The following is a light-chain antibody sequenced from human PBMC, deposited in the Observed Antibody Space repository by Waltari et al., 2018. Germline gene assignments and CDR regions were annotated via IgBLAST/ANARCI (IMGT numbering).Light chain of an antibody. CDR3: QQVGRSTGT. J-gene: IGKJ1*01. V-gene: IGKV3-20*01. CDR1: QSVYSKY. CDR2: CAS. Sequence: EIVLTQSPGTLSLSPGERATLSCRASQSVYSKYLAWYQQKPGQTPRLLIYCASNRATGIPDRFSGSGSGTDFTLTISRLEPEDFAVYYCQQVGRSTGTFGQGTKVEIK.